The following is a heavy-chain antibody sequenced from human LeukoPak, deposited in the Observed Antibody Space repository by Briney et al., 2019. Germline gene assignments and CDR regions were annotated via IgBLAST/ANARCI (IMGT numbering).Heavy chain of an antibody. V-gene: IGHV1-69*13. CDR3: ARDYRYYYDSSGDYFDY. J-gene: IGHJ4*02. Sequence: SVKVSCKASGGTFSSYAISWVRQASGQGLEWMGGIIPIFGTANYAQMFQGRVTITADESTSTAYMELSSLRSEDTAVYYCARDYRYYYDSSGDYFDYWGQGTLVTVSS. CDR1: GGTFSSYA. CDR2: IIPIFGTA. D-gene: IGHD3-22*01.